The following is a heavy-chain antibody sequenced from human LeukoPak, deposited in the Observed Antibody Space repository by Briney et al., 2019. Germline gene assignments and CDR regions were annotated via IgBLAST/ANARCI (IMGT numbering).Heavy chain of an antibody. D-gene: IGHD3-10*01. CDR1: GYTFTRYG. CDR3: ARDLMGYGSGSDY. CDR2: ISASNGNT. J-gene: IGHJ4*02. V-gene: IGHV1-18*01. Sequence: GASVRVSCKASGYTFTRYGISWVRQAPGQGLQWLGWISASNGNTNYAQKFRDRVTMSTDTSTGTAYLDVRSLTSDDTAVYYCARDLMGYGSGSDYWGQGTLVTVSS.